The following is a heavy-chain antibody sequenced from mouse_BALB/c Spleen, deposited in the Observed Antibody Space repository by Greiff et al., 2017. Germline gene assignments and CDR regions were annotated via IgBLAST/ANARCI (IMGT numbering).Heavy chain of an antibody. CDR1: GFTFSSYA. J-gene: IGHJ3*01. D-gene: IGHD1-1*01. CDR2: ISSGGST. Sequence: EVMLVESGGGLVKPGGSLKLSCAASGFTFSSYAMSWVRQTPAKRLEWVASISSGGSTYYPDSVKGRFTISRDNARNILYLQMSSLRSEDTAMYYCARGGGSSSPWFAYWGQGTLVTVSA. V-gene: IGHV5-6-5*01. CDR3: ARGGGSSSPWFAY.